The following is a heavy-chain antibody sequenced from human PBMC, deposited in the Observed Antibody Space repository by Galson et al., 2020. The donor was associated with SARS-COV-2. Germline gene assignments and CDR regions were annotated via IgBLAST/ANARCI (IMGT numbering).Heavy chain of an antibody. CDR2: ISYDGSNK. CDR1: GSTFNSYA. Sequence: TGGSLRLSCAASGSTFNSYAIHWVRQAPGKGLEWVAVISYDGSNKNYAASVKGRFTISRDNSKNTLYLQMNSLRAEDTAVYYCAKEFVSHSVLRYFDWLLGDYFDYWGQGTLVTVSS. J-gene: IGHJ4*02. D-gene: IGHD3-9*01. V-gene: IGHV3-30*04. CDR3: AKEFVSHSVLRYFDWLLGDYFDY.